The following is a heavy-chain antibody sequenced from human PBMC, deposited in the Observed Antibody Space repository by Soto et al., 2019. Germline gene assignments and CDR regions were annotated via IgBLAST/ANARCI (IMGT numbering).Heavy chain of an antibody. J-gene: IGHJ4*02. CDR1: GFTVSSKY. V-gene: IGHV3-53*01. D-gene: IGHD1-1*01. CDR3: ATDLGTTMARH. Sequence: GGSLRLSCAASGFTVSSKYMSWVRQAPGKGLEWVSVIYSGGSTYYADSVKGRFTISRDNAKNSLYLQMNSLRAEDTAVYYCATDLGTTMARHWGQGTLVTVSS. CDR2: IYSGGST.